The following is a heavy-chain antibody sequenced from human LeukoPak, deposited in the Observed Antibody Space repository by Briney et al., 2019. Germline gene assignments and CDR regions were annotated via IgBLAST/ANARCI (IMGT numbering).Heavy chain of an antibody. CDR3: AKNPRPGGPGGNCYSKH. J-gene: IGHJ1*01. Sequence: VASVKVSCKASGGTFSSYAISWVRQAPGQGLEWMGRIIPILGIANYAQRFQGRVTITADKSTSTAYMELSSLRSEDTAVYYCAKNPRPGGPGGNCYSKHWAKGTLFTVSP. CDR2: IIPILGIA. V-gene: IGHV1-69*04. D-gene: IGHD2-21*01. CDR1: GGTFSSYA.